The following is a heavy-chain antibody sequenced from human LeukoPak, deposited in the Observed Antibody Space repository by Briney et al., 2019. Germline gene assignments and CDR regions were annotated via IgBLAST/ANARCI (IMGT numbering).Heavy chain of an antibody. D-gene: IGHD3-16*02. V-gene: IGHV4-34*01. CDR2: INHSGST. CDR1: GGSFSGYY. Sequence: SETLSLTCAVYGGSFSGYYWSWIRQPPGKGLEWIGEINHSGSTNYNPSLKSRVTISVDTSKNQFSLKLSSVTAADTAVNYCARKGYGITFGGVIASRGPRNWFDPWGQGTLVTVSS. CDR3: ARKGYGITFGGVIASRGPRNWFDP. J-gene: IGHJ5*02.